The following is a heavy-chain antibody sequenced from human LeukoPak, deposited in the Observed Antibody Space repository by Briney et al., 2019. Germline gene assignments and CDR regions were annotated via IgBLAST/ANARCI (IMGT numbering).Heavy chain of an antibody. CDR2: ISYDGSNK. Sequence: GGSLRLSCAASGFTFSSYAMHWVRQAPGKGLEWVAVISYDGSNKYYADSVKGRFTISRDNSKNTLYLQMNSLRAEDTAVYYCARAVGTTANYYYYYMDVWGKETTVTISS. D-gene: IGHD1-26*01. V-gene: IGHV3-30*04. CDR1: GFTFSSYA. CDR3: ARAVGTTANYYYYYMDV. J-gene: IGHJ6*03.